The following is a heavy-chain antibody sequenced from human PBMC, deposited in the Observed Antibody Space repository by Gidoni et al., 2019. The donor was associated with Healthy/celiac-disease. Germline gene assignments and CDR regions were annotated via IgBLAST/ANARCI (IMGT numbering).Heavy chain of an antibody. V-gene: IGHV3-7*04. D-gene: IGHD3-16*01. CDR3: ARDVLGELWDWFDP. CDR1: GFTFSSYW. J-gene: IGHJ5*02. CDR2: IKQDGSEK. Sequence: CAASGFTFSSYWMSWVRQAPGKGLEWVANIKQDGSEKYYVDSVKGRFTISRDNAKNSLYLQMNSLRAEDTAVYYCARDVLGELWDWFDPWGQGTLVTVSS.